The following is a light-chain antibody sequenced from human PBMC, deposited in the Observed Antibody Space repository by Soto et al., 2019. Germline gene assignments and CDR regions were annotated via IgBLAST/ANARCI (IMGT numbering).Light chain of an antibody. J-gene: IGKJ1*01. Sequence: DIQVTQSPPSLSASVGDRVTITCRASRDIDNSLAWYQPVPGKAPKRLIYAASTLQSGVPSRFRGSGSGTSFILTITSLQPEDVATYYCQKYNKAPWIFGQGTKVEV. CDR1: RDIDNS. CDR2: AAS. CDR3: QKYNKAPWI. V-gene: IGKV1-27*01.